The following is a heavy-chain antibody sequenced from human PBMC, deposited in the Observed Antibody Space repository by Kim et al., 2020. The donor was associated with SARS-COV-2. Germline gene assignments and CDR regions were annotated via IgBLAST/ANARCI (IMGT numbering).Heavy chain of an antibody. Sequence: SVKVSCKASGGTFSSYAISWVRQAPGQGLEWMGGIIPIFGTANYAQKFQGRVTITADESTSTAYMELSSLRSEDTAVYYCAGRGYSGYDLYYYGMDVWGQGTTVTVSS. V-gene: IGHV1-69*13. CDR3: AGRGYSGYDLYYYGMDV. D-gene: IGHD5-12*01. J-gene: IGHJ6*02. CDR1: GGTFSSYA. CDR2: IIPIFGTA.